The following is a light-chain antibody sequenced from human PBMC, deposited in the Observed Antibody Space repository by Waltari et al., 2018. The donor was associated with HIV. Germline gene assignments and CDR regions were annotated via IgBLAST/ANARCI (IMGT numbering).Light chain of an antibody. CDR2: EGN. J-gene: IGLJ2*01. V-gene: IGLV2-8*01. CDR3: SSYAGSNNLGV. Sequence: QSALTQPPSASGSPGQSVTTSCTGTSSDVGGYDYVSWYQQPPGKAPKVISYEGNKRPSGVPDRFSGSKSGNTASLTVSGLQSEDEADYYCSSYAGSNNLGVFGGGTKLTVL. CDR1: SSDVGGYDY.